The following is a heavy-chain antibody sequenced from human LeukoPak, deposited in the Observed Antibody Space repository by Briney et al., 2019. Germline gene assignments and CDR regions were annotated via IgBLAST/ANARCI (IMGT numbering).Heavy chain of an antibody. CDR1: GGSISSHY. CDR3: ARVWGYSYGYALDY. J-gene: IGHJ4*02. CDR2: IYYSGST. D-gene: IGHD5-18*01. V-gene: IGHV4-59*11. Sequence: SETLSLTCTVSGGSISSHYWSWIRQPPGKGLEWIGYIYYSGSTNYNPSLKSRVTISADTSKNQFSLKLSSVTAADTAVYYCARVWGYSYGYALDYWGQGTLVTVSS.